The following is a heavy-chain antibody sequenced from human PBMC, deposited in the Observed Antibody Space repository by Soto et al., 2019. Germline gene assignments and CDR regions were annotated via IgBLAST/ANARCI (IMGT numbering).Heavy chain of an antibody. CDR2: IKQDGREK. D-gene: IGHD6-13*01. Sequence: EGTLRLSWAVSAFSFSSNWRNWVRQAPGKGLGMVAKIKQDGREKYYVDSVKGRFTISRDNAKNSLYLQMNSLRADDTAVYYSARDGAAAGPLGYYYYYCMDVWGQGTTVTVSS. CDR3: ARDGAAAGPLGYYYYYCMDV. V-gene: IGHV3-7*01. J-gene: IGHJ6*02. CDR1: AFSFSSNW.